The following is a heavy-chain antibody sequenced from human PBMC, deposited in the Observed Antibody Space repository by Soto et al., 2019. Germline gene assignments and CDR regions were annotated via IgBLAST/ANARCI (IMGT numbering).Heavy chain of an antibody. V-gene: IGHV3-64*01. CDR2: ISSNGGTT. CDR3: VRRVWASDAY. D-gene: IGHD1-26*01. CDR1: GFTFSSYD. J-gene: IGHJ4*02. Sequence: EVQLAESGGGMVQPGGSLRLSCVASGFTFSSYDMHWVRQAPGEGLEYVSSISSNGGTTYYGNSVKGRFTMSRDNSKYTRAPQMGRLREDDMVVYFCVRRVWASDAYWGQGNVVTVPS.